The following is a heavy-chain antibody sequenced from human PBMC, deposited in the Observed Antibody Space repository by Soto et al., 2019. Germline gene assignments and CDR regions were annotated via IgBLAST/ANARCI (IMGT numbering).Heavy chain of an antibody. CDR1: GGSISSGGYN. CDR2: IYYSGST. Sequence: SETLSLTCTVSGGSISSGGYNWSWIRQHPGKGLEWIGYIYYSGSTYYNPSLKSRVTISVDTSKNQFSLKLSSVTAADTAVYYCARARIAAAVGGYGMDVWGQGTTVTVSS. V-gene: IGHV4-31*03. D-gene: IGHD6-13*01. CDR3: ARARIAAAVGGYGMDV. J-gene: IGHJ6*02.